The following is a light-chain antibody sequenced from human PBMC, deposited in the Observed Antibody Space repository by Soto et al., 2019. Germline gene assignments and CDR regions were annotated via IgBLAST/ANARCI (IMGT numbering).Light chain of an antibody. J-gene: IGLJ1*01. V-gene: IGLV1-40*01. CDR3: QSHDNSLSDNYV. CDR2: GNN. Sequence: QSVLTQPPSMSGAPGQRVTISCTGSSSNIGAGYDVHWYQQLPGKAPRLLIFGNNNRPSRVPDRFSGSKSGTSASLAITGLQAEDEDDYYCQSHDNSLSDNYVFGNGTKVTV. CDR1: SSNIGAGYD.